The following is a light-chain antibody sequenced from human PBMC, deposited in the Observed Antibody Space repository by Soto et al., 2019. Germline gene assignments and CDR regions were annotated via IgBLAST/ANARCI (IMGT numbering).Light chain of an antibody. V-gene: IGLV2-23*01. CDR1: SSDVGTYNP. CDR3: FSYTGTSYV. CDR2: EGS. Sequence: QSALTQPASVSGSPGQSITISCTGVSSDVGTYNPVSWYQQHPGKAPKLMIYEGSKRPSGVSNRFSGSKSGNTASLTISGLQAEDEADYYCFSYTGTSYVFGTGTKVTVL. J-gene: IGLJ1*01.